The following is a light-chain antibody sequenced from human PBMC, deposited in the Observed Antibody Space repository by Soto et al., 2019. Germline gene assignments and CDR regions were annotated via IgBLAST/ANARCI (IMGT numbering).Light chain of an antibody. J-gene: IGKJ4*01. Sequence: EIVLTQSPATLSLSPGERATLSCRASQSVSSYLAWYQQKPGQAPRLLIYDASNRATGIPARFSGSGSGTDFPLTISRLEPEDFAVYYCQQSSNWPAFGGGTKVEIK. V-gene: IGKV3-11*01. CDR3: QQSSNWPA. CDR1: QSVSSY. CDR2: DAS.